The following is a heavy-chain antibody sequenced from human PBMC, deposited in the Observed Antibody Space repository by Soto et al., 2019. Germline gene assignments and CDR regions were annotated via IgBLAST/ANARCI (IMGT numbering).Heavy chain of an antibody. V-gene: IGHV1-18*01. CDR1: GYTFTNYA. D-gene: IGHD3-10*01. CDR2: ISAYNGNT. J-gene: IGHJ4*02. CDR3: ARELPPIDY. Sequence: QVQLVQSGAEVKKPGASVKVSCKASGYTFTNYAISWVRQAPGQGLEWMGWISAYNGNTNYGQKLQGRVTMTTDTSTSEASMELRSLRSDDTAVYYCARELPPIDYWGQGTLVTVSS.